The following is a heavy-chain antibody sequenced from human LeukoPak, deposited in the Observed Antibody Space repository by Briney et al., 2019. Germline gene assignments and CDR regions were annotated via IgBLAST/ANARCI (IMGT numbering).Heavy chain of an antibody. J-gene: IGHJ3*02. V-gene: IGHV4-59*01. Sequence: SETLSLTCTVSGGSISSYHWSWIRQPPGKGLEWIGFFYYSGSTNYNPSLKSRVTISVDTSKNQFSLKLSSVTAADTAVYYCARALDAFDIWGQGTVVTVSS. CDR2: FYYSGST. CDR1: GGSISSYH. CDR3: ARALDAFDI.